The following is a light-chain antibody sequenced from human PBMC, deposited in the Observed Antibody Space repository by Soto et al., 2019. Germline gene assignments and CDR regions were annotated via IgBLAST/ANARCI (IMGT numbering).Light chain of an antibody. V-gene: IGKV3-15*01. Sequence: EIAMTQSPATLSVSPGERATLSCRASQSVSSNLAWYQQKPGKAPKLLIYGASTRDTGIPARCSGSGSGTEFTLTISSLQSEDFAVYYCHQYNNWLTCTFGQGTKVEIK. CDR1: QSVSSN. J-gene: IGKJ1*01. CDR3: HQYNNWLTCT. CDR2: GAS.